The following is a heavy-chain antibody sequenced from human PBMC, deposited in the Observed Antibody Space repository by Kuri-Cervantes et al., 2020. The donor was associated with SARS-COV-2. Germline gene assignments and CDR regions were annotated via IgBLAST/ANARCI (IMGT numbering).Heavy chain of an antibody. CDR1: GYIFTDYY. CDR2: INPNSGGT. Sequence: ASVKVSCKASGYIFTDYYMHWVRQAPGQELGWMGRINPNSGGTNYAQKFQGRVTMTRDTSISTAYMELSRLRSDDTAVYYCARVTRYSSSSASDDYYYYMDVWGKGTTVTVSS. V-gene: IGHV1-2*06. CDR3: ARVTRYSSSSASDDYYYYMDV. D-gene: IGHD6-6*01. J-gene: IGHJ6*03.